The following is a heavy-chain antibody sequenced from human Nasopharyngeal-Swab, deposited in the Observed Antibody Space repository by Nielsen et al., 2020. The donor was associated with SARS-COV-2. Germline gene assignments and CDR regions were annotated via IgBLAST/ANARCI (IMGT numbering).Heavy chain of an antibody. V-gene: IGHV1-69*10. CDR2: IIPILGIA. D-gene: IGHD3-16*01. CDR1: GCTFSSYA. CDR3: AREKWGLPTDY. Sequence: SVKVSCKASGCTFSSYAISWVRQAPGQGLEWMGGIIPILGIANYAQKFQGRVTITADKSTSTAYMELSSLRSEDTAVYYCAREKWGLPTDYWGQGTLVTVSS. J-gene: IGHJ4*02.